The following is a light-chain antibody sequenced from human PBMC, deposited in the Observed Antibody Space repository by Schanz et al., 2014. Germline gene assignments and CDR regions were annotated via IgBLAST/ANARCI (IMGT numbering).Light chain of an antibody. Sequence: QSALTQPRSVSGSPGQSVTISCTGTSGDVGGYNYVSWYQQHPGKAPKLMIFDVSQRPSGVPDRFSASKSGNTASLTISGLQTEDEADYYCNSFTSSHTHVFGGGTKLTVL. J-gene: IGLJ3*02. CDR3: NSFTSSHTHV. CDR2: DVS. V-gene: IGLV2-11*01. CDR1: SGDVGGYNY.